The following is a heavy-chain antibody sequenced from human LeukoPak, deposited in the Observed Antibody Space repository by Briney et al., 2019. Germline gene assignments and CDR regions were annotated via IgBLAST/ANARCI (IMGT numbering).Heavy chain of an antibody. Sequence: TGGSLRPSCAASGFTFSTYSMTWVCQAPGKGLEWVSYISSSSDIYYADSVKGRFTISRDNAKNSLYLQMNSLRDEDTAVYFCARGIQLWSYYYYGVDVWGQGTTVTVSS. J-gene: IGHJ6*02. D-gene: IGHD5-18*01. V-gene: IGHV3-48*02. CDR1: GFTFSTYS. CDR2: ISSSSDI. CDR3: ARGIQLWSYYYYGVDV.